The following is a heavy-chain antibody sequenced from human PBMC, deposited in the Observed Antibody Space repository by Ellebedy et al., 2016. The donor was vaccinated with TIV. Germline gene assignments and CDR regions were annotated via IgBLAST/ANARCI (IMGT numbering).Heavy chain of an antibody. D-gene: IGHD3-10*01. Sequence: MPSETLSLTCTVSGGSISTSNFHSGWVRQPPGKGLEWLGTIYYSGTTQYNPSLKSRATISVDTSKDQFSLKMSSVTAADTAIYYCARGYYNSAKYFSPGEWGQGTLVTVSS. CDR2: IYYSGTT. CDR1: GGSISTSNFH. J-gene: IGHJ4*01. CDR3: ARGYYNSAKYFSPGE. V-gene: IGHV4-39*07.